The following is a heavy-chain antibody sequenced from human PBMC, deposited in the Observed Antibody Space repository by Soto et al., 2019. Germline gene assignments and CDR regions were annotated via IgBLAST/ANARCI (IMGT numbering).Heavy chain of an antibody. CDR3: ARYQVPAALLGWFDP. V-gene: IGHV4-30-4*02. CDR1: GGSISSGDYY. CDR2: IYYSGST. J-gene: IGHJ5*02. D-gene: IGHD2-2*01. Sequence: SETLSLTCTVSGGSISSGDYYWSWIRQPPGKGLEWIGSIYYSGSTYYNPSLKSRVTISVDTSKNQFSLKLSSVTAADTAVYYCARYQVPAALLGWFDPRGQGTPVTVSS.